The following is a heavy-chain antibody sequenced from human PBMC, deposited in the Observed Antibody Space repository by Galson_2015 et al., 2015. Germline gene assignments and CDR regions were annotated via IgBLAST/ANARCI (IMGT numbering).Heavy chain of an antibody. V-gene: IGHV3-74*01. J-gene: IGHJ4*02. Sequence: SLRLSCAASGFTFSNNWMYWVRQAPGKGLVWVSTINTDGKSTSCADSVKGRFTISRDNGKNTLYLQMNSLRADDTAVYYCARMRTTEDYWGQGTLVTVSS. CDR1: GFTFSNNW. CDR2: INTDGKST. D-gene: IGHD4-11*01. CDR3: ARMRTTEDY.